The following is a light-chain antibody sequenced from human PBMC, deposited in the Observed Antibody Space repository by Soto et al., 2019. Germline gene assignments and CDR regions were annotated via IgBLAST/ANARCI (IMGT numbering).Light chain of an antibody. Sequence: DIVLTQSPGTLSLSPGETAYLSCRASQNVDTSLAWYQQRPGRAPRLLMSEASRRAAGIPARFSGTGSGTDFTLIINSLEPDDVAVYYCQHRYNWPLTFGAGTRVEI. V-gene: IGKV3-11*01. CDR3: QHRYNWPLT. CDR1: QNVDTS. CDR2: EAS. J-gene: IGKJ4*01.